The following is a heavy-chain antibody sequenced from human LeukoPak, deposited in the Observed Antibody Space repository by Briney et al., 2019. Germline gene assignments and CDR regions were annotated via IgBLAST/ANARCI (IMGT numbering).Heavy chain of an antibody. V-gene: IGHV4-59*01. CDR3: AKDNLVDIVVVPAANPYDY. J-gene: IGHJ4*02. Sequence: SETLSLTCTVSGGSISSYYWSWIRQPPGKGLEWIWYIYYSGSTNYNPSLKSRVTISVDTSKNQFSLKLSSVTAADTAVYYCAKDNLVDIVVVPAANPYDYWGQGTLVTVSS. D-gene: IGHD2-2*01. CDR1: GGSISSYY. CDR2: IYYSGST.